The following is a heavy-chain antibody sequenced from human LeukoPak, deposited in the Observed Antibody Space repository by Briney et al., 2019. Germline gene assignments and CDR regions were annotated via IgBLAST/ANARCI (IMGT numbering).Heavy chain of an antibody. J-gene: IGHJ4*02. D-gene: IGHD2-2*01. V-gene: IGHV3-23*01. CDR2: ISGNGGNT. CDR3: AKGGYCSSTSSPADY. CDR1: GFTFSGYA. Sequence: GGSLRLSCAASGFTFSGYAMSWVRQAPGMGLEWVSVISGNGGNTHYADSVKGRFTISRDNSKNTLYLQMSSLRADDTAVYYCAKGGYCSSTSSPADYWGQGTLVTVSS.